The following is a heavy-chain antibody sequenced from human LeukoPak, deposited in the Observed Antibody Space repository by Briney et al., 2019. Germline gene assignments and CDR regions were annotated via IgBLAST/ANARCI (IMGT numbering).Heavy chain of an antibody. V-gene: IGHV3-66*01. J-gene: IGHJ4*02. Sequence: AGGSLRLSCAASGFTVSSNYMSWVRQAPGKGLEWVSVIYSGGSTYYADSVKGRFTISRDNSKNTLYLQMNSLRAEDTAVYYCARAPAAASFDYWGQGTLVTVSS. CDR1: GFTVSSNY. CDR2: IYSGGST. CDR3: ARAPAAASFDY. D-gene: IGHD6-13*01.